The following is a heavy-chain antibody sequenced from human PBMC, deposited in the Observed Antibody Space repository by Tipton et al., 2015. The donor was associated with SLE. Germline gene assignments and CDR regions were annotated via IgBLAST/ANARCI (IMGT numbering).Heavy chain of an antibody. CDR3: AKAPSLTDWELREPFDV. CDR2: LSGTGENS. CDR1: GFTFSDHY. Sequence: SLRLSCAASGFTFSDHYMDWVRQAPGKGLEWVSALSGTGENSYYADSVKGRLTISRDNSKNMLYLQMSSLRVEDTAVYYCAKAPSLTDWELREPFDVWGQGTLVTVSS. V-gene: IGHV3-23*01. J-gene: IGHJ3*01. D-gene: IGHD3-9*01.